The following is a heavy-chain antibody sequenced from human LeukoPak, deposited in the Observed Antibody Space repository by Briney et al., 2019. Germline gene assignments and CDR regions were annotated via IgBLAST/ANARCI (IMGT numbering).Heavy chain of an antibody. V-gene: IGHV3-7*01. CDR1: GFTFSSYW. D-gene: IGHD3-22*01. J-gene: IGHJ4*02. CDR2: IKQDGSEK. CDR3: ARDGNYDSSGYYSYFDY. Sequence: GGSLRLSCAASGFTFSSYWMSWVRQAPGKGLEWVANIKQDGSEKYYVDSVKGRFTISRDNAKNSLYLQMNSLRAEDTAVYYCARDGNYDSSGYYSYFDYWGQGTLVTVSS.